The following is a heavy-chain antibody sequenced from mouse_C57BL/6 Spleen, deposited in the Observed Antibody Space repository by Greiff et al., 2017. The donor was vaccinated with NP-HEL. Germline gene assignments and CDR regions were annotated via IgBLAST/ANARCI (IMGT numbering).Heavy chain of an antibody. CDR3: AQLTGEGSWLAY. CDR1: GYTFTDYY. V-gene: IGHV1-26*01. CDR2: INPNNGGT. J-gene: IGHJ3*01. Sequence: EVRLQQSGPELVKPGASVKISCKASGYTFTDYYMNWVKQSHGKSLEWIGDINPNNGGTSYNQKFKGKATLTVDKSSSTAYMELRSRTAEDSAVYYCAQLTGEGSWLAYWGQGTRVTVSA. D-gene: IGHD4-1*01.